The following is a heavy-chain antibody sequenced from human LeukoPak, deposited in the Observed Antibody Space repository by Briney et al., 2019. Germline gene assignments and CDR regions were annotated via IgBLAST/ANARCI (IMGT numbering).Heavy chain of an antibody. J-gene: IGHJ4*02. Sequence: GGSLRLSCAASGFTFSSYNMNWVRQAPGKGVEWVSYISYSSRNKYYPDSVKGRFTISRDNAKNSLYLQMNSLRADDTAVYYCARMAAAGYFDYWGQGTLVTVSS. V-gene: IGHV3-48*01. D-gene: IGHD6-13*01. CDR1: GFTFSSYN. CDR2: ISYSSRNK. CDR3: ARMAAAGYFDY.